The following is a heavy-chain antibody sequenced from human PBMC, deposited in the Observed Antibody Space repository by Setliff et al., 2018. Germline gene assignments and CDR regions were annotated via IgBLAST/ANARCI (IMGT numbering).Heavy chain of an antibody. J-gene: IGHJ6*03. CDR2: IYTSGST. Sequence: SETLSLTCTVSDDSISSRHYYWSWIRQPAGKGLEWIGRIYTSGSTNYNPSLKSRVTMSVDTSKNQFSLKLSSVTAADTAVYYCARDQGFLTVTTSIYYYYYYMDVWGKGTTVTVSS. CDR3: ARDQGFLTVTTSIYYYYYYMDV. CDR1: DDSISSRHYY. D-gene: IGHD4-4*01. V-gene: IGHV4-61*02.